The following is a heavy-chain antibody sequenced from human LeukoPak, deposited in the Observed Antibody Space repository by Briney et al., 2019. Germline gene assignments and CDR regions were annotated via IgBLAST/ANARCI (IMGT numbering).Heavy chain of an antibody. D-gene: IGHD3-16*01. V-gene: IGHV3-11*01. CDR2: ISTTSTM. CDR3: AREGQFARSSSLGGAFDI. J-gene: IGHJ3*02. Sequence: GGSLRLSCTASGFTFSDYYMTWTRQAPGKGLEWLSYISTTSTMYYADSVKGRFTISRDNAKNSLYLQMNGLRAEDTAVYYCAREGQFARSSSLGGAFDIWGQGTMVTVPS. CDR1: GFTFSDYY.